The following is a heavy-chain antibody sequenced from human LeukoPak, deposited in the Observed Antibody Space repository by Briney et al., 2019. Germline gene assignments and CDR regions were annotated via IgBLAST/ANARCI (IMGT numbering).Heavy chain of an antibody. Sequence: ASVKVSCKASGYTFTSYYMHWVRQAPGQGLEWMGIINPSGGSTSYAQKFQGRVTMTRDTPTSTVYMELSSLRSEDTAVYYCARGPRSIAAAGTAFDIWGQGTMVTVSS. CDR3: ARGPRSIAAAGTAFDI. D-gene: IGHD6-13*01. CDR1: GYTFTSYY. J-gene: IGHJ3*02. V-gene: IGHV1-46*01. CDR2: INPSGGST.